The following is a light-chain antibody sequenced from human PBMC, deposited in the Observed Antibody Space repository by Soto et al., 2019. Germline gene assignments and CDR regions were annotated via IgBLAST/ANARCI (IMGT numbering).Light chain of an antibody. CDR3: SSYTSSSTRV. V-gene: IGLV2-14*01. CDR1: SSDVGAYNS. CDR2: EVS. Sequence: QSALTQPASVSGSPGQSITIPCTGTSSDVGAYNSVSWYQQHPGKAPKLMIYEVSNRPSGVSNRFSGSKSGNTASLTISGLQAEDEADYYCSSYTSSSTRVFGSGTKVTVL. J-gene: IGLJ1*01.